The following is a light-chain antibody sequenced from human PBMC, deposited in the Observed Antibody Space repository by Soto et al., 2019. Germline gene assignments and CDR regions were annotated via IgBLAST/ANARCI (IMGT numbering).Light chain of an antibody. CDR2: EVS. V-gene: IGLV2-8*01. CDR1: SSDVGGYNY. Sequence: QSALTQPPSASGSPGQSVTISCTGTSSDVGGYNYVSWYQQYPGKAPKLMIYEVSKWPSGVPDRVSGSKSGNTASLTVSGLRAEDEAEYFCISYAGSNNWVFGGGTKLTLL. J-gene: IGLJ3*02. CDR3: ISYAGSNNWV.